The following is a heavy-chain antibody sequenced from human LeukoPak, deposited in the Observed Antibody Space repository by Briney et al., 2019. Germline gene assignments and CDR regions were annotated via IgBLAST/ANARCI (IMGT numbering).Heavy chain of an antibody. V-gene: IGHV3-23*01. Sequence: GGALRLFRAASGFNLSNYAMGWVRQAPGRGLEGVSSHRGDGDTFYTVSVEGRFSLSRDDSRNTIYHQLNNLSVENTAVYYCARASWISSADAVWWGQGTPVTVSS. CDR1: GFNLSNYA. CDR2: HRGDGDT. J-gene: IGHJ4*02. CDR3: ARASWISSADAVW. D-gene: IGHD2-2*03.